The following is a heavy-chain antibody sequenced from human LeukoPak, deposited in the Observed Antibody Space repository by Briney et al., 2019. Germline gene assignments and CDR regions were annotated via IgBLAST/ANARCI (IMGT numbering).Heavy chain of an antibody. CDR3: ARALGYCSGGSRSYYYYYMDV. D-gene: IGHD2-15*01. CDR1: GGSISSYY. Sequence: SETLSLTCTVSGGSISSYYWSWIRQPPGKGLEWIGYIYYSGSTNYNPSLKSRVTISVDTSKNQFSLKLSSVTAADTAVYYCARALGYCSGGSRSYYYYYMDVWGKGTTVTVSS. V-gene: IGHV4-59*01. CDR2: IYYSGST. J-gene: IGHJ6*03.